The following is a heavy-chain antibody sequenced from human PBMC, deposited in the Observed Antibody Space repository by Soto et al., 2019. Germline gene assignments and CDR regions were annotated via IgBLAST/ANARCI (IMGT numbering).Heavy chain of an antibody. CDR3: AREGDTREGRGVCFS. V-gene: IGHV1-69*06. CDR2: ITPMFGTV. Sequence: SGKGSFNACGGAFSRYSVRWVRRAPGQGLEWRGGITPMFGTVHYAQGFRGRVTITADKSTSIVHMELSSLRAEDTAGFYGAREGDTREGRGVCFSWGQRTMVTVSS. D-gene: IGHD2-21*02. CDR1: GGAFSRYS. J-gene: IGHJ3*01.